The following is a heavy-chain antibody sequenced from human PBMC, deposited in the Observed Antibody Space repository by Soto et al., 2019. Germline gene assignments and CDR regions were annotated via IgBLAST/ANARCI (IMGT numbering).Heavy chain of an antibody. D-gene: IGHD3-10*01. V-gene: IGHV3-74*01. CDR2: INTDGSST. Sequence: PGGSLRLSCAASGFTFISYWMHWVRQAPGKGLVWVSRINTDGSSTTYADSVQGRFTISRDNAKNTLYLQMNSLSVEDTAVYYCARGWPQSASGSHLAYWGQGTLVTVSS. J-gene: IGHJ4*02. CDR1: GFTFISYW. CDR3: ARGWPQSASGSHLAY.